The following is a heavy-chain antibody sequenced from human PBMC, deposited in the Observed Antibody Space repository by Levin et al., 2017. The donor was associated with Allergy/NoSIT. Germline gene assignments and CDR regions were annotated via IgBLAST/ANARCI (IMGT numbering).Heavy chain of an antibody. D-gene: IGHD3-16*01. CDR3: VRRGDTDY. Sequence: GESLKISCAASGFTFSSYSMNWVRQAPGKGLEWVSYISTGSSTIYYADSVKGRFTISRDNAKNSLWLQMNSLRAEDTAVYYCVRRGDTDYWGQGTLVTVSS. V-gene: IGHV3-48*01. CDR1: GFTFSSYS. J-gene: IGHJ4*02. CDR2: ISTGSSTI.